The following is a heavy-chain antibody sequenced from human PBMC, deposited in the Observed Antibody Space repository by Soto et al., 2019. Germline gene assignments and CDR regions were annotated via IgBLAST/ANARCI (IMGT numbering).Heavy chain of an antibody. D-gene: IGHD2-2*01. CDR1: GGSFSGYY. J-gene: IGHJ3*02. CDR3: ARGECSSNYCFTRWALDI. V-gene: IGHV4-34*01. Sequence: QVQLQQWGAGLLKPSETLSLTCAVYGGSFSGYYWTWIRQTPGKGLEWIGEINDSRSTNYKPSLKSRVTISADTSKKQFSLNVTSVTAADTAVYYCARGECSSNYCFTRWALDIWGQGTVVTVSS. CDR2: INDSRST.